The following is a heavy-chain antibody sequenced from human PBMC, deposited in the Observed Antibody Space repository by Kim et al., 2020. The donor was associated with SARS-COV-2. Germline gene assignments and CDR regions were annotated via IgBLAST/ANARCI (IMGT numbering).Heavy chain of an antibody. Sequence: GGSLRLSCAASGFTVSSNYMSWVRLAPGKGLEWVSVIYSGGSTYYADSVKGRFTISRDNSKNTLYLQMNSLRAEDTAVYYCARVYSGSSLDYWGQGTLVTVSS. J-gene: IGHJ4*02. CDR3: ARVYSGSSLDY. CDR2: IYSGGST. CDR1: GFTVSSNY. V-gene: IGHV3-53*01. D-gene: IGHD1-26*01.